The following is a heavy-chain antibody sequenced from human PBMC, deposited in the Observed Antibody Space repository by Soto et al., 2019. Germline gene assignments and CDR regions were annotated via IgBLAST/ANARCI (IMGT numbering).Heavy chain of an antibody. CDR2: IIPILGIA. J-gene: IGHJ4*02. CDR3: ARVDGSGSRRWYFDY. V-gene: IGHV1-69*02. Sequence: QVQLVQSGAEVKKPGSSVKVSCKASGGTFSSYTISWVRQAPGQGLEWMGRIIPILGIANYAQKFQGRVTITADKSTSTAYMELSSQRSEDTAVYYCARVDGSGSRRWYFDYWGQGTLVTVSS. CDR1: GGTFSSYT. D-gene: IGHD3-10*01.